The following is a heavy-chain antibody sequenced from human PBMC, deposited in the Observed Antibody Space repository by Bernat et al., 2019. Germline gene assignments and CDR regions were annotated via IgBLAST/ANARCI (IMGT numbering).Heavy chain of an antibody. CDR3: ARLRYMDI. CDR2: IKQDGSET. CDR1: GFTFSTYW. V-gene: IGHV3-7*03. Sequence: EVQLVESGGGLVQPGGSLRLSCAASGFTFSTYWTTWVRQAPGKGLAWVGNIKQDGSETNYVDSVTGRFTISRDNAENSLDLQMNSLRAEDTAVYYCARLRYMDIWGKGTTVTVSS. J-gene: IGHJ6*03.